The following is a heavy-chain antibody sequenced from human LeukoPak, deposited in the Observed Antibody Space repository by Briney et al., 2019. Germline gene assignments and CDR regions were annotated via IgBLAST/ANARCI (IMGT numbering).Heavy chain of an antibody. CDR1: GFIFSDYY. CDR2: ISNRNSII. J-gene: IGHJ4*02. D-gene: IGHD4-17*01. V-gene: IGHV3-11*04. CDR3: ARDHRGDRY. Sequence: GGSLRLSCAASGFIFSDYYMGWIRQAPGKGLEWVSYISNRNSIIYYADSVKGRFTISRDNAKNSLYLQMNSLRAEDTAVYYCARDHRGDRYWGQGTLVTVSS.